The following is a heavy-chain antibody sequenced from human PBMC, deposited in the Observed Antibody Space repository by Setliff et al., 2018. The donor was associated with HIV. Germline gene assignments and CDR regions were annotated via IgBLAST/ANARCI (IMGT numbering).Heavy chain of an antibody. CDR2: IKSKADGGTT. D-gene: IGHD3-10*01. CDR1: GLTLSNTW. J-gene: IGHJ4*02. V-gene: IGHV3-15*01. Sequence: GGSLRLSCAASGLTLSNTWMSWVRQAPGKGLEWVGRIKSKADGGTTDYAAPVKGRFTISRDDSKRMVYLQMNSLTSEDTAVYFCTRSYYYWGQGTLVTVSS. CDR3: TRSYYY.